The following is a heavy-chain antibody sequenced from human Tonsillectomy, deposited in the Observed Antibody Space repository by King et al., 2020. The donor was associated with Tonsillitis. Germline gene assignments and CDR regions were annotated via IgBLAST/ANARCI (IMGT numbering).Heavy chain of an antibody. CDR1: GGSFGGYF. CDR2: IDYIGTD. V-gene: IGHV4-34*01. J-gene: IGHJ4*02. D-gene: IGHD7-27*01. Sequence: VQLQQWGAGLLKPSETLSLTCAVYGGSFGGYFWSWIRQPPGKGLEWVGEIDYIGTDNYNPSLTSLPTISVDTAKNQFSLKLSSVTAADTAVYYCARSRVSGVDSWGQGTLVTVSS. CDR3: ARSRVSGVDS.